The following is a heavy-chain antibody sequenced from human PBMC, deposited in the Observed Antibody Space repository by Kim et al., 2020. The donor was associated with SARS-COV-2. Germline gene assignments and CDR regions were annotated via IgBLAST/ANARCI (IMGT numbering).Heavy chain of an antibody. CDR2: INHSGST. D-gene: IGHD1-26*01. CDR3: ARGREWLLRELGY. CDR1: GGSFSGYY. J-gene: IGHJ4*02. V-gene: IGHV4-34*01. Sequence: SETLSLTCAVYGGSFSGYYWSWIRQPPGKGLEWIGEINHSGSTNYNPSLKSRVTISVDTSKNQFSLKLSSVTAADTAVYYCARGREWLLRELGYWGQGTLVTVSS.